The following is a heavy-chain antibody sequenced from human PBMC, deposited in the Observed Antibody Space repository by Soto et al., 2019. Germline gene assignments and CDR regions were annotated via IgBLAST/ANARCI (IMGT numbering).Heavy chain of an antibody. V-gene: IGHV1-18*01. CDR1: GYTFTSYG. Sequence: ASVKVSCKASGYTFTSYGISWVRQAPGQGLEWMGWISAYNGNTNYAQKLQGRVTMTTDTSTSTAYKELRSLRSDDTAVYYYARDAAGPTYYDFWSGHSGFDPWGQGTLVTVSS. CDR2: ISAYNGNT. J-gene: IGHJ5*02. CDR3: ARDAAGPTYYDFWSGHSGFDP. D-gene: IGHD3-3*01.